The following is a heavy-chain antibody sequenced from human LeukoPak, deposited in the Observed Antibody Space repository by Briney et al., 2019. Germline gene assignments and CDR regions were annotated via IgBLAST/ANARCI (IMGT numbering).Heavy chain of an antibody. D-gene: IGHD3-22*01. J-gene: IGHJ3*02. Sequence: GGSLRLSCAASGFTVSNNYMSWVRQAPGKGLEWVSVIYSGGSTYYADSVKGRFTISRDNSKNTLYLQMNSLRAEDTAAYYCARDSRQDYYDSSGYLWFAFDIWGQGTMVTVSS. CDR1: GFTVSNNY. CDR3: ARDSRQDYYDSSGYLWFAFDI. CDR2: IYSGGST. V-gene: IGHV3-53*01.